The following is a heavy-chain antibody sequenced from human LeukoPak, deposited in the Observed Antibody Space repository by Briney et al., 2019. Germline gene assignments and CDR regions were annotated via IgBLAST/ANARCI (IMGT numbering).Heavy chain of an antibody. CDR3: ARDGSPYYYDSSGYYEP. V-gene: IGHV1-69*06. CDR1: GGTFSSYA. Sequence: SVKVSCKASGGTFSSYAISWVRQAPGQGLEWMGGIIPIFGTANYARKFQGRVTITADKSTSTAYMELSSLRSEDTAVYYCARDGSPYYYDSSGYYEPWGQGTLVTVSS. CDR2: IIPIFGTA. J-gene: IGHJ5*02. D-gene: IGHD3-22*01.